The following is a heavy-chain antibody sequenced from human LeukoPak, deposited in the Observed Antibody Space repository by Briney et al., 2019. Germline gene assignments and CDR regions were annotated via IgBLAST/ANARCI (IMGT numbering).Heavy chain of an antibody. Sequence: QTGGSLRLSCAASGFTFSSYAMSWVRQAPGKGLEWVSAISGSGGSTYYADSVKGRFTISRDNSKNTLYLQMNSLRAEDTAVYYCATFDEKQLAPVDYWGQGTLVTVSS. J-gene: IGHJ4*02. V-gene: IGHV3-23*01. CDR2: ISGSGGST. D-gene: IGHD6-6*01. CDR3: ATFDEKQLAPVDY. CDR1: GFTFSSYA.